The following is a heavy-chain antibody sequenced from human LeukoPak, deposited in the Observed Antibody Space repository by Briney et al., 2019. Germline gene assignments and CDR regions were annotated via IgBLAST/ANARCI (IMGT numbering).Heavy chain of an antibody. J-gene: IGHJ5*02. D-gene: IGHD3-10*01. CDR1: GFTFSSYG. V-gene: IGHV3-30*02. CDR3: AKDRKLLWFGESYP. CDR2: IRYDGSNE. Sequence: GGSLRLSCAASGFTFSSYGMHWVRQAPGKGLEWVAFIRYDGSNEYYADSVKGRFTISRDNSKNTLYLQMNSLRAEDTAVYYCAKDRKLLWFGESYPWGQGTLVTVSS.